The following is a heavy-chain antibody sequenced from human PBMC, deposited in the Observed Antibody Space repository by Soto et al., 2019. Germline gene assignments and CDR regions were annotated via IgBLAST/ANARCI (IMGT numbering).Heavy chain of an antibody. CDR2: IYYSGST. CDR1: GGSISSGGYY. Sequence: SETLSLTXTVSGGSISSGGYYWSWIRQHPGKGLEWIGYIYYSGSTYYNPSLKSRVTISVDTSKNQFSLKLSSVTAADTAVYYCARVEKGIYYFDYWGQGTLVTVSS. V-gene: IGHV4-31*02. D-gene: IGHD3-3*01. J-gene: IGHJ4*02. CDR3: ARVEKGIYYFDY.